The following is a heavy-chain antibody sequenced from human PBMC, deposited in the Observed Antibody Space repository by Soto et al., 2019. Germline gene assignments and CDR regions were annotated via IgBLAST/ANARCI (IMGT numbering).Heavy chain of an antibody. CDR2: IWYDGSNK. Sequence: QVQLVESGGGVVQPGRSLRLSCAASGFTFSSYGMHWVRKAPGKGLEWVAVIWYDGSNKYYADSVKGRFTISRDNSKNTLYVQMNSLRAEDTAVYYCARAEHIAVAGFDYWGQGTLVTVSS. D-gene: IGHD6-19*01. CDR1: GFTFSSYG. J-gene: IGHJ4*02. CDR3: ARAEHIAVAGFDY. V-gene: IGHV3-33*01.